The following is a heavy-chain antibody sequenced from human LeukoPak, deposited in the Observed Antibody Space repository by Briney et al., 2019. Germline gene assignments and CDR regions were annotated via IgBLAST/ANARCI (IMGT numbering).Heavy chain of an antibody. J-gene: IGHJ4*02. CDR1: GFTFSSYA. CDR2: ISASGGST. D-gene: IGHD3-10*01. V-gene: IGHV3-23*01. CDR3: AKVVVRGSYYFDY. Sequence: GGSLRLSCAASGFTFSSYAMSWVRQAPGKGLEWVSVISASGGSTYYADSVKGRFTISRDNSKNTLYLQVNSLRVEDTAVYYCAKVVVRGSYYFDYWGQGTLVIVSS.